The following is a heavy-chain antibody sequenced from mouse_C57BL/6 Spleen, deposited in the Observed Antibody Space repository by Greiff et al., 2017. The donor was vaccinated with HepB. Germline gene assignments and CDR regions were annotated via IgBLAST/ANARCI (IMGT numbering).Heavy chain of an antibody. Sequence: EVQVVESGGDLVKPGGSLKLSCAASGFTFSSYGMSWVRQTPDKRLEWVATISSGGSYTYYPDSVKGRFTISRDNAKNTLYLQMSSLKSEDTAMYYCARDSKGPFDYWGQGTTLTVSS. CDR3: ARDSKGPFDY. J-gene: IGHJ2*01. D-gene: IGHD2-5*01. CDR2: ISSGGSYT. CDR1: GFTFSSYG. V-gene: IGHV5-6*01.